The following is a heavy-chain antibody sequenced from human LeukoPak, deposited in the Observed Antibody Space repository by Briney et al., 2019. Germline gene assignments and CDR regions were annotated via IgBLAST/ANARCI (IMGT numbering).Heavy chain of an antibody. CDR2: IYYSGST. Sequence: SETLSLTGAVSGDSISSYYWSWIRQPPGKGLEWIGYIYYSGSTNYNPSLKSRVTVSVDTSKNQFSLKLSSVTAADTAVYYCARSKDILTGYCFDYWGQGTLVTVSS. CDR3: ARSKDILTGYCFDY. V-gene: IGHV4-59*01. J-gene: IGHJ4*02. D-gene: IGHD3-9*01. CDR1: GDSISSYY.